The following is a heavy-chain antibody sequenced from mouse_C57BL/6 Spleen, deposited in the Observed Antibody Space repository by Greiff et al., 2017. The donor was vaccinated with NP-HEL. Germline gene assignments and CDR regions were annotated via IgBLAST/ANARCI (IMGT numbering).Heavy chain of an antibody. CDR1: GYAFSSSW. CDR2: IYPGDGDT. J-gene: IGHJ4*01. Sequence: VQVVESGPELVKPGASVKISCKASGYAFSSSWMNWVKQRPGKGLEWIGRIYPGDGDTNYNGKFKGKATLTADKSSSTAYMQLSSLTSEDSAVYFCARWGGAMDYWGQGTSVTVSS. V-gene: IGHV1-82*01. CDR3: ARWGGAMDY.